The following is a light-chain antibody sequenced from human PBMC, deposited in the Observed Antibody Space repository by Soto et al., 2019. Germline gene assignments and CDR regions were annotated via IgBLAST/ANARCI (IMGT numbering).Light chain of an antibody. CDR2: GAS. CDR3: QQFTNWPYT. CDR1: QALGTN. V-gene: IGKV3-15*01. Sequence: EIVMMQSPATLSVSPRARATLSCRASQALGTNLAWYQHKPGQAPRLLIYGASTRATGVPVRFSGSGSETDFTLTISSLQSDDLAVYSGQQFTNWPYTFGQGNKREIE. J-gene: IGKJ2*01.